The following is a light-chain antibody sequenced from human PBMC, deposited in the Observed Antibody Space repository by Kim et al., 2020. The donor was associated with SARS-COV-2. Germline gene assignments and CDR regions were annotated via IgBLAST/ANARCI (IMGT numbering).Light chain of an antibody. V-gene: IGKV1-39*01. Sequence: DIQMTQSPSSLAASVGDRVTIDCRASQSINTYLNWYQQKPGKAPKLLIYAASTLQSGVPSRISGSGSGTDFTLTISSLQPEDFANYYSPQSHTAPLLTLGGGTKLEI. CDR1: QSINTY. CDR3: PQSHTAPLLT. CDR2: AAS. J-gene: IGKJ4*01.